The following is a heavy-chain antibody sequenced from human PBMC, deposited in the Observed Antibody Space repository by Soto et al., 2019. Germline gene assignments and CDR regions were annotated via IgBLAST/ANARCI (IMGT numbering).Heavy chain of an antibody. J-gene: IGHJ4*02. D-gene: IGHD6-13*01. CDR1: GYTFTSYA. Sequence: QVQLVQSGAEVKKPGASVKVSCKASGYTFTSYAISWVRQXXXQGLEWMGWISAYNGNTNYAQKLQGRVTMTTDTXTSXAYMXXXSLXSDXTAVYYCARDAAAGLNDYWGQGTLVTVSS. CDR3: ARDAAAGLNDY. CDR2: ISAYNGNT. V-gene: IGHV1-18*01.